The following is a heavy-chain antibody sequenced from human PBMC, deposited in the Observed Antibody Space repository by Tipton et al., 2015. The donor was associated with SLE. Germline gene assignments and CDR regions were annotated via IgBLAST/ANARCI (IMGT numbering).Heavy chain of an antibody. D-gene: IGHD3-22*01. CDR3: ARQPPYDQDFDY. CDR1: GGSIRDSSPYF. CDR2: IYYSGST. J-gene: IGHJ4*02. V-gene: IGHV4-39*07. Sequence: TLSLTCTVSGGSIRDSSPYFWGWIRQPPGKGLEWIGTIYYSGSTYYNPSLKSRVTISVDTSKNQFSLKLSSVTAADTAVYYCARQPPYDQDFDYWGQGTLVTVSS.